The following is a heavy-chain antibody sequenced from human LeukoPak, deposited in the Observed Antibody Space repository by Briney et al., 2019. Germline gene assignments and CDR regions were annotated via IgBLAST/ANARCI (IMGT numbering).Heavy chain of an antibody. CDR1: GFTISSNYW. CDR3: VGHDY. V-gene: IGHV3-7*01. Sequence: GGSLRLSCGASGFTISSNYWMNWVRQAPGKGLEWVANIKQDGSEKYYVDSVKGRFTISRNNAKNSLDLQMNSLRAEDTAVYYCVGHDYWGQGILVTVSS. J-gene: IGHJ4*02. CDR2: IKQDGSEK.